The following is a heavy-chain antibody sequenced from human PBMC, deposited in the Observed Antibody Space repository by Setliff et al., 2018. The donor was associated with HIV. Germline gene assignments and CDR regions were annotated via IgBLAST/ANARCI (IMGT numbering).Heavy chain of an antibody. D-gene: IGHD3-22*01. Sequence: GGSLRLSCAASGFAFSSYSMNWVRQAPGKGLDWVSYTSSSGATIYYADSVKGRFTIYRDNTKNSLYLQMNRLRAEDTAVYYCAKDGTDYSDSSGYYYGHYFDYWGQGTLVTVSS. V-gene: IGHV3-48*04. CDR2: TSSSGATI. CDR3: AKDGTDYSDSSGYYYGHYFDY. J-gene: IGHJ4*02. CDR1: GFAFSSYS.